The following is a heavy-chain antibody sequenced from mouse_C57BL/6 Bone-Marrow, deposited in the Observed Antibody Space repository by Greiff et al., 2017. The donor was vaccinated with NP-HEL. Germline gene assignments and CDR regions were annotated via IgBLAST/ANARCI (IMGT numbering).Heavy chain of an antibody. D-gene: IGHD1-1*01. J-gene: IGHJ4*01. Sequence: EVNLVESGGDLVKPGGSLKLSCAASGFTFSSYGMSWVRQTPDKRLEWVATISSGGSYTYYPDSVKGRFTISRDNAKNTLYLQMSSLKSEDTAMYYCARQNYYYGSSFLYYAMDYWGQGTSVTVSS. CDR3: ARQNYYYGSSFLYYAMDY. V-gene: IGHV5-6*01. CDR1: GFTFSSYG. CDR2: ISSGGSYT.